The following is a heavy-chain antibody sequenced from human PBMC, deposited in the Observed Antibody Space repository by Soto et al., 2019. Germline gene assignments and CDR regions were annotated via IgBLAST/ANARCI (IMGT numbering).Heavy chain of an antibody. CDR2: TRNKANSYTT. Sequence: PGGSLRLSCAASGFTFSDHYMDWVRQAPGKGLEWVGRTRNKANSYTTEYAASVKGRFTISRDDSKNSLYLQMNSLKTKDTAVYYCAIGAKVRSSYYYYYGMDVWGQRTTVTAP. D-gene: IGHD2-2*01. CDR1: GFTFSDHY. J-gene: IGHJ6*02. V-gene: IGHV3-72*01. CDR3: AIGAKVRSSYYYYYGMDV.